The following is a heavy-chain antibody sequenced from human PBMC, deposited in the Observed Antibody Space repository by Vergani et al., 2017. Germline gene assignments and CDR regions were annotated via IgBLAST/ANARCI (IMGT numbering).Heavy chain of an antibody. J-gene: IGHJ6*02. D-gene: IGHD2-2*01. CDR2: ISGSGGNT. Sequence: EVQLLESGGGLVQPGGSLRLSCAASGFTFSSYAMSWVRQVPGKGLEWVSGISGSGGNTYYANSVKGRFTISRDNSKNTLYLQMNSLRADDTAVYYCAKGVYGISTSCYEGRGYYYGMGVWGQGTTVTFSS. CDR1: GFTFSSYA. V-gene: IGHV3-23*01. CDR3: AKGVYGISTSCYEGRGYYYGMGV.